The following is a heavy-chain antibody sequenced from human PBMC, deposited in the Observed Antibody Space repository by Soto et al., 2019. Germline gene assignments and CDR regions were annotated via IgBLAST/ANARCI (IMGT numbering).Heavy chain of an antibody. V-gene: IGHV1-8*01. Sequence: QVQLVQSGAEVKKPGASVKVSCKASGYTFTNYDINWVRQATGQGLEWMGWMRPNNGNTGYAQKFQGRVTMTRNTSINPAYMERSSLRSEDTAVYYCASWAGYSKGGQGTLVTVSS. J-gene: IGHJ4*02. CDR1: GYTFTNYD. CDR3: ASWAGYSK. D-gene: IGHD3-9*01. CDR2: MRPNNGNT.